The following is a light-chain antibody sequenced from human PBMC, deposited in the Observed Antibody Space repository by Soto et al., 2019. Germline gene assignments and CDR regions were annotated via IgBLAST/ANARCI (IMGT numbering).Light chain of an antibody. CDR2: DNN. CDR1: SSNIGNNY. CDR3: GTWDTSLSAV. Sequence: QSVLTQPPSVSAAPGQKVTISCSGSSSNIGNNYVSWYQHLPGTAPKLLIYDNNKRPSGIPDRFSDSKSGTSATLGITGLQTGDEADYYCGTWDTSLSAVFGTGTKVTVL. V-gene: IGLV1-51*01. J-gene: IGLJ1*01.